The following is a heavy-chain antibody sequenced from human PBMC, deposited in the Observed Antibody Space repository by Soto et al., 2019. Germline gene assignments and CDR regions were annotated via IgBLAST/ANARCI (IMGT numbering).Heavy chain of an antibody. CDR2: IHYSGST. CDR3: ARFIPGTGSDY. J-gene: IGHJ4*02. Sequence: QVQLQESGPGLVKPSQTLSLTCTVSGGSISSGGYYWSWIRQHPGKGLEWIGYIHYSGSTYYNPYLKSRVTISVDTSTNQFSLKLSSVTAEDTAVYYCARFIPGTGSDYWGQGTLVTVSS. V-gene: IGHV4-31*03. D-gene: IGHD1-20*01. CDR1: GGSISSGGYY.